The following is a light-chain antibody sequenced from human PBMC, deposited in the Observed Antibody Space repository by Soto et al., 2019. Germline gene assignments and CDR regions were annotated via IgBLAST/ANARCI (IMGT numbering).Light chain of an antibody. V-gene: IGKV1-5*01. Sequence: DIQMTQSHSTLSASVGDRVTITCRASQSSSSWLAWYQQKPGKAPKLLIYDASSLERGVPSRFSGSGSGTEFTLTLSSLQPDDFATYYCQQYKSYSPRTFGQGTQGEIK. J-gene: IGKJ1*01. CDR1: QSSSSW. CDR2: DAS. CDR3: QQYKSYSPRT.